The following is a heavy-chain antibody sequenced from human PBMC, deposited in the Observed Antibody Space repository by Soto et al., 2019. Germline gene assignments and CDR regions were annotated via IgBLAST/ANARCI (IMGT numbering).Heavy chain of an antibody. V-gene: IGHV3-23*01. D-gene: IGHD2-21*01. J-gene: IGHJ6*02. CDR1: GFTFRNYA. Sequence: DVQLLESGGDLVQPGGSLRLSCIASGFTFRNYAMAWVCQAPGEDLEWVSAIGTSGTPTLYADSVKSRFSISRDYSRKTVSLHMNSLGVEDTATYYCTRILWSSRRDALDIWGQGTTVTVSS. CDR3: TRILWSSRRDALDI. CDR2: IGTSGTPT.